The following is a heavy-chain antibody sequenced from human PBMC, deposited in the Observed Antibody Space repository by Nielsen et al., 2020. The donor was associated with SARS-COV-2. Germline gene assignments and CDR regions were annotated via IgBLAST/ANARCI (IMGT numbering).Heavy chain of an antibody. CDR3: AKIAVAGTDFDY. D-gene: IGHD6-19*01. CDR1: GFTFSSYG. Sequence: GESLKISCAASGFTFSSYGMHWVRQAPGKGLEWVAVISYDGSNKYYADSVKGRFTISRDNSKNTLYLQMNSLRAEGTAVYYCAKIAVAGTDFDYWGQGTLVTVSS. CDR2: ISYDGSNK. V-gene: IGHV3-30*18. J-gene: IGHJ4*02.